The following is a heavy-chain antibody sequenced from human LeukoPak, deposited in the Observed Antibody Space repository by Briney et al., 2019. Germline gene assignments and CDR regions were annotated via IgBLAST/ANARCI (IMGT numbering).Heavy chain of an antibody. J-gene: IGHJ6*04. D-gene: IGHD3-10*01. Sequence: ASVKVSCKASGYTFTIYGISWVRQAPGQGLEWMGWISAYNANRKYAQKIQGRVTMTTDTSTNTAYMELRSLRSDDTAVYYCARVSYYSSGIIPGDYYYGMDVWGKGTTVTVSS. CDR1: GYTFTIYG. V-gene: IGHV1-18*04. CDR3: ARVSYYSSGIIPGDYYYGMDV. CDR2: ISAYNANR.